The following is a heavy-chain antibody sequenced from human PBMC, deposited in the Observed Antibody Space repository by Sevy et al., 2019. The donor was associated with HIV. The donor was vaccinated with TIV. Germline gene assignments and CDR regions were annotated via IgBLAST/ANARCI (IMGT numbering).Heavy chain of an antibody. CDR2: IMQDRSET. CDR3: ARLGGYNSGWFFDL. J-gene: IGHJ4*02. CDR1: GFSFGNYL. V-gene: IGHV3-7*01. Sequence: GGSLRLSCATSGFSFGNYLMSWVRQAPGKGLEWVANIMQDRSETYFDDSVKGRFTISRDNAKNSIHLEMRSLGVDDTAVYHCARLGGYNSGWFFDLWGQGTLVVVSS. D-gene: IGHD6-19*01.